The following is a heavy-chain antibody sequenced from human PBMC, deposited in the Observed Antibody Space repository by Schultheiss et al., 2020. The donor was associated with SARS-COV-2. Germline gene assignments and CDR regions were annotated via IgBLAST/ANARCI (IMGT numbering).Heavy chain of an antibody. CDR2: ISSSGSTI. CDR3: ARDLTHAQWLAY. D-gene: IGHD6-19*01. J-gene: IGHJ4*02. Sequence: GGSLRLSCAASGFTFSSYAMSWIRQAPGKGLEWVSYISSSGSTIYYADSVKGRFTISRDNSKNTLYLQMNSLRAEDTAVYYCARDLTHAQWLAYWGQGTLVTVSS. CDR1: GFTFSSYA. V-gene: IGHV3-48*01.